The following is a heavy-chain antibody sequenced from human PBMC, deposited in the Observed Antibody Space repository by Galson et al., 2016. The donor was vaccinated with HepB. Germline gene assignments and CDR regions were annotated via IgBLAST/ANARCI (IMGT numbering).Heavy chain of an antibody. CDR3: ATDPPWDSDVFDI. Sequence: SLRLSCAASGFTFSTYALSWVRQAPGKGLEWVSTSGYSGNTYYADSVKGRFTISRDNSKNTLSLQMNSLRAEDTAVYYCATDPPWDSDVFDIWGQGTMVTVSS. J-gene: IGHJ3*02. V-gene: IGHV3-23*01. D-gene: IGHD1-26*01. CDR2: SGYSGNT. CDR1: GFTFSTYA.